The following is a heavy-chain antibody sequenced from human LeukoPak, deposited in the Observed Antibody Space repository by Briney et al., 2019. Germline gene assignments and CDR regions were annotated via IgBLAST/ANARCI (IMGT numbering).Heavy chain of an antibody. D-gene: IGHD3-10*01. V-gene: IGHV4-61*02. CDR1: GGSISSGSYY. Sequence: SETLSLACTVSGGSISSGSYYWSWIRQPAGKGLEWIGRIYTSGSTNYNPSLKSRVTISVDTSKNQFYLKLSSVTAADTAVYYCARDRSVLGAYYFDYWGQGTLVTVSS. J-gene: IGHJ4*02. CDR3: ARDRSVLGAYYFDY. CDR2: IYTSGST.